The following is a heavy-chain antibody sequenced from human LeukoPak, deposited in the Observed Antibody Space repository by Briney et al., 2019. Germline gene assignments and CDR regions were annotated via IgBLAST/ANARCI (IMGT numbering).Heavy chain of an antibody. J-gene: IGHJ4*02. CDR3: ARGSDYSNGNIYEDDFEY. D-gene: IGHD5-12*01. V-gene: IGHV3-7*01. Sequence: PGGSLRLSCAASGFTFDKYWMDWVRQAPGKGLEWVAQINQDGRGKQYVDSVKGRFTISREKAKKFVYLEMSSLRAEDTAVYYCARGSDYSNGNIYEDDFEYWGQGNLVTVSS. CDR1: GFTFDKYW. CDR2: INQDGRGK.